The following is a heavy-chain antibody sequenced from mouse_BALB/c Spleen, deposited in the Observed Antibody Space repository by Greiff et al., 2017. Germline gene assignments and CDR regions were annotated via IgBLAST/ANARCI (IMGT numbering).Heavy chain of an antibody. Sequence: VQLKESGPSLVKPSQTLSLTCSVTGDSITSGYWNWIRKFPGNKLEYMGYISYSGSTYYNPSLKSRNSITRDTSKNQYYLQLNSVTTEDTATYYCARGGWLLPAWFAYWGQGTLVTVSA. V-gene: IGHV3-8*02. J-gene: IGHJ3*01. D-gene: IGHD2-3*01. CDR1: GDSITSGY. CDR3: ARGGWLLPAWFAY. CDR2: ISYSGST.